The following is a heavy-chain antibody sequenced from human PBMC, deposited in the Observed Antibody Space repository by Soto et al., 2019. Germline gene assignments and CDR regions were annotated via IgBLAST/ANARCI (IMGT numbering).Heavy chain of an antibody. CDR2: INQDGSEK. D-gene: IGHD2-2*01. V-gene: IGHV3-7*03. CDR3: ARPRYCSSSSCFDYGMDV. Sequence: EVQLEESGGGLVQPGGSLRLSCAASGFTFNIYWMSWVRQAPEKGLEWVANINQDGSEKYYVDSVKGRFTISRDTAKNSLYLQMNGPRAEDTAVYYCARPRYCSSSSCFDYGMDVWGQGTTVTVSS. CDR1: GFTFNIYW. J-gene: IGHJ6*02.